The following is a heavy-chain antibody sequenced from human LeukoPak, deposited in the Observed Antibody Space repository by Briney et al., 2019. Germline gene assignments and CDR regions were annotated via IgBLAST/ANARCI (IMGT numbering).Heavy chain of an antibody. Sequence: TGGSLRLSCAASGFTFSSYWMSWVRQAPGKGLEWVANIKQDGSEKYYVDSVKGRFTISRDNAKNSLYLQMNSLRAEDTAVYYCARDSGQGYCSSTSCSSLDYWGQGTLVTVSS. V-gene: IGHV3-7*01. J-gene: IGHJ4*02. D-gene: IGHD2-2*01. CDR2: IKQDGSEK. CDR1: GFTFSSYW. CDR3: ARDSGQGYCSSTSCSSLDY.